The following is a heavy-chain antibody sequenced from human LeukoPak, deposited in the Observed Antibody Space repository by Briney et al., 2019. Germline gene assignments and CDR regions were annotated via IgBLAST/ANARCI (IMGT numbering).Heavy chain of an antibody. Sequence: ASVKISCKVSGYTFTDYYMHWVQQAPGTGLEWMGLFDPEYGETIYAEKFQGRVTITPDTSTDTAYMELSSLRSEDTAVYYCATGPDDFWSVKRGGFDYWGQGTLVTVSS. V-gene: IGHV1-69-2*01. CDR1: GYTFTDYY. CDR3: ATGPDDFWSVKRGGFDY. J-gene: IGHJ4*02. CDR2: FDPEYGET. D-gene: IGHD3-3*01.